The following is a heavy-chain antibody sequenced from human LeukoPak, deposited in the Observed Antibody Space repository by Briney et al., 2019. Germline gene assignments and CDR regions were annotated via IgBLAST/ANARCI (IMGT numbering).Heavy chain of an antibody. Sequence: PGGSLRLSCAASGFTFSDYYMSWIRQAPGKGLEWVSYISSSGSTIYYADSVKGRFTISRDNAKNSLYLQMSSLRAEDTAVYYCAREPIVVVWDYYYYYGMDVWGQGTTVTVSS. CDR2: ISSSGSTI. V-gene: IGHV3-11*01. J-gene: IGHJ6*02. CDR3: AREPIVVVWDYYYYYGMDV. D-gene: IGHD3-22*01. CDR1: GFTFSDYY.